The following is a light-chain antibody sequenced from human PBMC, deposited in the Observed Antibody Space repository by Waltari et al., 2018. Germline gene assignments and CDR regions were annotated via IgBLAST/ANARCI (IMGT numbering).Light chain of an antibody. Sequence: QSVLTQPASVSGSPGQSITISCTGTSSNLGTSNYASWYQQHPGSAPKLIIFDVNVRPSWVSNHFSGSKSRNTACLTSSGLQTEHEVHFYCCSDTTTGPVVFVGGTKLTVL. J-gene: IGLJ2*01. CDR3: CSDTTTGPVV. CDR2: DVN. CDR1: SSNLGTSNY. V-gene: IGLV2-14*03.